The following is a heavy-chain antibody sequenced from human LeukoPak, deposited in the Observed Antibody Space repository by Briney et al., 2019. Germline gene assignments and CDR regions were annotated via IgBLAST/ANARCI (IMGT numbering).Heavy chain of an antibody. J-gene: IGHJ4*02. CDR3: ARYCSGGTCSPIDY. CDR1: GYTFIDYY. Sequence: VASVKVSCKASGYTFIDYYIHWVRQAPGKGLEWMGWINPKSGGTKYAQKFQGRVTMTSDTSISTAYMELSSLRSDDTAVYYCARYCSGGTCSPIDYWGQGTLVTVSS. CDR2: INPKSGGT. V-gene: IGHV1-2*02. D-gene: IGHD2-15*01.